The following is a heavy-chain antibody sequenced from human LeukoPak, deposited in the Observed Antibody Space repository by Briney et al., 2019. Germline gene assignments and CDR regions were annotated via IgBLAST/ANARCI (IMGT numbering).Heavy chain of an antibody. CDR2: ISAYNGNT. V-gene: IGHV1-2*02. CDR1: PGTFRSYT. J-gene: IGHJ4*02. CDR3: ASQYYDFWSGSGD. Sequence: ASVKVSCKVSPGTFRSYTINWVRQAPGQGLEWMGWISAYNGNTNYAQKFQGRVTMTRDTSISTAYMELSRLRSDDTAVYYCASQYYDFWSGSGDWGQGTLVTVSS. D-gene: IGHD3-3*01.